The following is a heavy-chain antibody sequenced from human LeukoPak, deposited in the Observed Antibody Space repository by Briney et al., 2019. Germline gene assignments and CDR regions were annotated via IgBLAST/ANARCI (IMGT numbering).Heavy chain of an antibody. D-gene: IGHD1-26*01. Sequence: SETLSLTCAVSGASISSYYWTWIRQPPGKGLEWIGYIYYSGSANYNPSLKSRVTISIDTSKNQFSLKLSSVTAADTAVYYCARGGTLDYWGQGTLSPSPQ. CDR2: IYYSGSA. V-gene: IGHV4-59*13. J-gene: IGHJ4*02. CDR1: GASISSYY. CDR3: ARGGTLDY.